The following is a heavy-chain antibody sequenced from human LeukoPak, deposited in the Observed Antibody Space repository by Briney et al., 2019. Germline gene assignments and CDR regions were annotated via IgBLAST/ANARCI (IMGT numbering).Heavy chain of an antibody. V-gene: IGHV4-39*01. J-gene: IGHJ4*02. D-gene: IGHD6-6*01. CDR2: IYYSGST. CDR1: GGSISSSSYY. CDR3: ARLHYSSWSFDY. Sequence: KASETLSLTCTVSGGSISSSSYYWGWIRQPRGKGLEWIGSIYYSGSTYYNPSLKSRVTISVDTSKNQFSLKLSSVTAADTALYYCARLHYSSWSFDYWGQGTLVTVSS.